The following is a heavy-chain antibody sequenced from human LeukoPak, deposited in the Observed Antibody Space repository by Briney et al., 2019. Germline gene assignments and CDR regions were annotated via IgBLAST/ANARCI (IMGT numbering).Heavy chain of an antibody. V-gene: IGHV3-66*01. CDR1: GFTVSRNY. CDR2: IYIDGNT. CDR3: ARGDGYNFFDS. D-gene: IGHD5-24*01. Sequence: GGSLRLSSAASGFTVSRNYMSWVRXAXGKXLEXVSVIYIDGNTYYADSVRGRFTISRDNSKNTVYLQMNSLRAEDTAVYYCARGDGYNFFDSWGQGTLVTVSS. J-gene: IGHJ4*02.